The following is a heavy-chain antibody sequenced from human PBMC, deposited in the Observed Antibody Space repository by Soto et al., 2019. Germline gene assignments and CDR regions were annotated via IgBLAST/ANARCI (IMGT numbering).Heavy chain of an antibody. CDR3: ARDPQLERRREFDY. J-gene: IGHJ4*02. CDR1: GYTFSTYG. CDR2: ISVYNGNT. Sequence: QVQLVQSGAEVKKPGASVKVSCKASGYTFSTYGISWVRQAPGQGLEWMGWISVYNGNTNYAQSLQGRVTMTTDTSASTAYMELRSLRSDDTAVYYCARDPQLERRREFDYWGQGTLVTVSS. V-gene: IGHV1-18*01. D-gene: IGHD1-1*01.